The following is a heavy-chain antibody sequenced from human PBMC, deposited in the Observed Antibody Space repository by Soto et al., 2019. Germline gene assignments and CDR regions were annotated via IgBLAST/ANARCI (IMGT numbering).Heavy chain of an antibody. J-gene: IGHJ1*01. V-gene: IGHV1-8*01. CDR2: MNPNSGNT. D-gene: IGHD3-22*01. CDR1: GYTFTSYD. Sequence: ASVKVSCKASGYTFTSYDINWVRQATGQGLEWMGWMNPNSGNTGYAQKFQGRVTMTRNTSISTAYMELSSLRSEDTAVYYCVTGKVVRSSSGYYYEYFQHWGQGTLVTVSS. CDR3: VTGKVVRSSSGYYYEYFQH.